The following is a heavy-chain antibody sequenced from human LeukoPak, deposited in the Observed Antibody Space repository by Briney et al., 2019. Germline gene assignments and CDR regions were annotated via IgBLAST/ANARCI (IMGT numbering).Heavy chain of an antibody. Sequence: ASVKVSCKTSGYSFTDYYMHWVRQAPGQGLEWMGRINPNSGGTSSAQKFQGRVTMTRDTSITTVYMEVSWLTSDDTAIYYCARADRLHGGPYLIGPWGQGTLVTVSS. V-gene: IGHV1-2*06. CDR2: INPNSGGT. D-gene: IGHD2-21*01. CDR3: ARADRLHGGPYLIGP. J-gene: IGHJ5*02. CDR1: GYSFTDYY.